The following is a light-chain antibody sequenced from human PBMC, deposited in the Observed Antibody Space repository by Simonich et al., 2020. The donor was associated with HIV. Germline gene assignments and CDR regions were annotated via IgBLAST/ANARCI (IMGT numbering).Light chain of an antibody. CDR1: SSNIGAGYH. J-gene: IGLJ7*01. CDR2: ANS. Sequence: QSVLTQPPSVSGAPGQRVTISCTGSSSNIGAGYHVHWSQHLPGTAPKLLLFANSKRPSGVPDRFSGSKSGTSASLAITGLQAEDEADYYCQSYDSSVSGSVFGGGTQLTVL. V-gene: IGLV1-40*01. CDR3: QSYDSSVSGSV.